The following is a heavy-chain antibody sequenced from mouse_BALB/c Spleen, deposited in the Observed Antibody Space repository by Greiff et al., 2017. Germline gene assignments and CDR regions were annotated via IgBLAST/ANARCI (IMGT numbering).Heavy chain of an antibody. CDR1: GYTFTSYT. CDR3: ARSGEYYAMDY. V-gene: IGHV1-4*02. Sequence: QVQLQQSAAELARPGASVKMSCKASGYTFTSYTMHWVKQRPGQGLEWIGYINPSSGYTEYNQKFKDKTTLTADKSSSTAYMQLSSLTSEDSAVYYCARSGEYYAMDYWGQGTSVTVSS. CDR2: INPSSGYT. J-gene: IGHJ4*01. D-gene: IGHD3-2*02.